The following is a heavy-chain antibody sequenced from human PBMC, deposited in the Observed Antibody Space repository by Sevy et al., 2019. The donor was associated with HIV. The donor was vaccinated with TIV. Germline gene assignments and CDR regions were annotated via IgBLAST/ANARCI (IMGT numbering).Heavy chain of an antibody. J-gene: IGHJ3*02. CDR1: GFTFTSYA. Sequence: GGSLRLSCAASGFTFTSYAMRWVRQAPGMGLEWVSAISGRGGSTYYADSVKGRFTISRDNSKNTLYLQMNSLRAEDTAVYYCAKGARCSGGSCYSRGAFDIWGQGTMVPVSS. D-gene: IGHD2-15*01. V-gene: IGHV3-23*01. CDR3: AKGARCSGGSCYSRGAFDI. CDR2: ISGRGGST.